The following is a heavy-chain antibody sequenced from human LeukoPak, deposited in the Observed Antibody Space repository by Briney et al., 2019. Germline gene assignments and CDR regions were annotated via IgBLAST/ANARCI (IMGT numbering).Heavy chain of an antibody. Sequence: ASVKVSCKASGYTFTGYYMHWVRQAPGQGLEWMGWINPNSGGTNYAQKFQGRVTMTRDTSISTAYMELSRLRSDDTAVYYCARGSPRVVVVAATTHFDYWGQGTLVTVSS. CDR3: ARGSPRVVVVAATTHFDY. D-gene: IGHD2-15*01. CDR2: INPNSGGT. J-gene: IGHJ4*02. V-gene: IGHV1-2*02. CDR1: GYTFTGYY.